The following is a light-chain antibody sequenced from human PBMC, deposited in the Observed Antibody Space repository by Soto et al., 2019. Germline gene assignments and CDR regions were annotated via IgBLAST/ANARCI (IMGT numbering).Light chain of an antibody. V-gene: IGKV1-5*01. J-gene: IGKJ1*01. CDR3: QQYNNYTRT. CDR1: QSVSGW. CDR2: DAY. Sequence: DIQMTQSPSTLSASVGGTVTVTCRASQSVSGWLAWYQQKPGEAPKLLXYDAYALPSGVPSRFSGSGSGTKFTLTIASLQPDDFETYYCQQYNNYTRTFGQGTKV.